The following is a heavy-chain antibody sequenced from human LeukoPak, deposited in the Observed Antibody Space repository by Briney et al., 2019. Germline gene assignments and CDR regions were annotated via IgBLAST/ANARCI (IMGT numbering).Heavy chain of an antibody. D-gene: IGHD2-2*01. Sequence: SETLSLTCTVSGGSIISYYWSWIRQPPGKGLEYIGYIYSSGSTNYNPSLKSRVTISVDTSKNQFSLRLRSVTAADTAVYYCARAHPPSYIVVVPAARGSHFDYWGQGTLVTVSS. CDR3: ARAHPPSYIVVVPAARGSHFDY. J-gene: IGHJ4*02. V-gene: IGHV4-59*12. CDR1: GGSIISYY. CDR2: IYSSGST.